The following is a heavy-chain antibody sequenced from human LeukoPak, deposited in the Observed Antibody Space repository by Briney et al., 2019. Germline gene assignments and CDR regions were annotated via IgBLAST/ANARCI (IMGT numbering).Heavy chain of an antibody. CDR1: GFSLSSCW. V-gene: IGHV3-7*01. J-gene: IGHJ4*02. CDR2: IKQAGSDK. D-gene: IGHD1-26*01. CDR3: ERGSGSYSAVDY. Sequence: GGCLSLCCAASGFSLSSCWISLVRQAPGKGLEWVANIKQAGSDKYYVDSVKGRFTINRDNAKNSLNLQINTLTAEDPAVNYCERGSGSYSAVDYRGQAPLVTVSS.